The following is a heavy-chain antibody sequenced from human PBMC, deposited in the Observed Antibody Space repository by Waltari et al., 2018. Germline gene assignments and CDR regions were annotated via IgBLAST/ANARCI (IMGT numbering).Heavy chain of an antibody. V-gene: IGHV4-39*01. D-gene: IGHD2-15*01. J-gene: IGHJ4*02. CDR2: IYYSGRT. CDR1: GGSISSSTYY. CDR3: ARLLSKGGNPSNYFDY. Sequence: QLQLQESGPGLVKPSETLSLTCTVSGGSISSSTYYWGWIRQPPGKGLEWIGNIYYSGRTYYNPSLKSRVTIAVDTSKNQVSLKLSSVTAADTAVYYCARLLSKGGNPSNYFDYWGQGTLVTVSS.